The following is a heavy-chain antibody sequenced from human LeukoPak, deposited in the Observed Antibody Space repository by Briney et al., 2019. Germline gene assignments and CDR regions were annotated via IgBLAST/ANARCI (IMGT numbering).Heavy chain of an antibody. CDR3: ARAARRWGSRWYVRYYYYMDV. CDR1: GGTFGSYA. CDR2: IIPIFGTA. Sequence: ASVKVSCKASGGTFGSYAISWVRQAPGQGLDWMGGIIPIFGTANYAQKFQGRVTITADESTSTAYVELSSLRSEDTAVYYCARAARRWGSRWYVRYYYYMDVWGKGTTVTVSS. D-gene: IGHD6-13*01. J-gene: IGHJ6*03. V-gene: IGHV1-69*01.